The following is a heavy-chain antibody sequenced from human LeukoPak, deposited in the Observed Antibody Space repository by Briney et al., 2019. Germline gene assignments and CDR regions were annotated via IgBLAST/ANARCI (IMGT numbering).Heavy chain of an antibody. CDR3: ITPLPYSAQ. D-gene: IGHD2-21*01. Sequence: GGSLRLSCAASGFTFSDYYMSWIRQAPGKGLEWVGRIKPKTDGETTEYAAPVKDRFSISRDDSKSMMYLQMNSLKTEDTAVYYCITPLPYSAQGGQGTLVTVSS. V-gene: IGHV3-15*01. CDR1: GFTFSDYY. CDR2: IKPKTDGETT. J-gene: IGHJ4*02.